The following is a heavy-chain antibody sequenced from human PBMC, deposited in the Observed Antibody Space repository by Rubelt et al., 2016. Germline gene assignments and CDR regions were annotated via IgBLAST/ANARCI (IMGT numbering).Heavy chain of an antibody. Sequence: QVQLQESGPGLVKPSETLSLTCTVSGGSISSYYWSWIRQPPGKGLEWIGYIYYSGSTNYNPSLNSRVTISVDTSKNQFSLKLSSVTAADTAVYYCARDPIYGMDVWGQGTTVTVSS. J-gene: IGHJ6*02. V-gene: IGHV4-59*01. CDR1: GGSISSYY. CDR2: IYYSGST. CDR3: ARDPIYGMDV.